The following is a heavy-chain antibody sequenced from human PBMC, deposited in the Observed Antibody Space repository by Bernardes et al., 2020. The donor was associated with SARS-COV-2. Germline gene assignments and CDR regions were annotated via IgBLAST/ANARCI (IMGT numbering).Heavy chain of an antibody. CDR3: TKESDIYCSGGSCYSDY. CDR2: ISGNGGST. J-gene: IGHJ4*02. Sequence: GGSLRLSCAASGFTFSSYAMSWVRQAPGKGLEWVSVISGNGGSTNYADAVKGRFTISRDSSKNTVYLQMNSLGAEETALYYCTKESDIYCSGGSCYSDYWAQGTLVTVSS. CDR1: GFTFSSYA. V-gene: IGHV3-23*01. D-gene: IGHD2-15*01.